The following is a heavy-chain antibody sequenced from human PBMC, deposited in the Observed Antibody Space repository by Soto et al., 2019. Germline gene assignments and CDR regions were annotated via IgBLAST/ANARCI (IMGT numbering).Heavy chain of an antibody. CDR2: IYYSGST. CDR3: ARGRGDTAMAWYY. Sequence: QVQLQESGPGLVKPSETLSLTCTVSGGSISSYYWRWIRQSPGKGLEWIGYIYYSGSTKYNPSLKSRVTRSVDTSKNQFSLKLSSVAAAGTAVYYCARGRGDTAMAWYYWGQGTLVTVSS. CDR1: GGSISSYY. J-gene: IGHJ4*02. D-gene: IGHD5-18*01. V-gene: IGHV4-59*01.